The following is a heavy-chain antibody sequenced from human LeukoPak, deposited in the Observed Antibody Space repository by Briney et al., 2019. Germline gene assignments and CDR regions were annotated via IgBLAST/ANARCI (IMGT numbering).Heavy chain of an antibody. J-gene: IGHJ4*02. CDR1: GFNFSSYG. CDR3: AKVVSGYHFDY. V-gene: IGHV3-23*01. Sequence: GGSLRLSCAASGFNFSSYGMSWLRRAPGKGPERFAGICRSGGNTHYAHSVKRRFTISRDNSQNPLYLQMNTLRAEDTAVYYCAKVVSGYHFDYWGQGTLVSVSS. CDR2: ICRSGGNT. D-gene: IGHD5-12*01.